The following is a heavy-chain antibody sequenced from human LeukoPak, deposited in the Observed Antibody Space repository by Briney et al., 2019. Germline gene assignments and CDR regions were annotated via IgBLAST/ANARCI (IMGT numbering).Heavy chain of an antibody. CDR1: GFTFSSYA. CDR2: ISGSGGST. D-gene: IGHD3-3*01. J-gene: IGHJ2*01. V-gene: IGHV3-23*01. Sequence: GGSLRLSCAASGFTFSSYAMSWVRQAPGKGLKWVSAISGSGGSTYYADSVKGRFTISRDNSKNTLYLQMNSLRAEDTAVYYCAKGPVLRFLEWLGDWYFDLWGRGTLVTVSS. CDR3: AKGPVLRFLEWLGDWYFDL.